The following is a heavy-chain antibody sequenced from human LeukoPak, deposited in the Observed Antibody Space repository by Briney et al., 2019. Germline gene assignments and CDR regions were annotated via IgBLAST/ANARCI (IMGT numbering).Heavy chain of an antibody. CDR3: ANSAADFWSGYSYYYYYCMDV. Sequence: GGSLRLSCAASGFTFSSYAMSWVRQAPGKGLEWVSAISGSSGVTYYADSAKGRFTISRDNSRNTLYLQMNSLRAEDTAVYYCANSAADFWSGYSYYYYYCMDVWGKGTTVTVSS. J-gene: IGHJ6*03. V-gene: IGHV3-23*01. D-gene: IGHD3-3*01. CDR1: GFTFSSYA. CDR2: ISGSSGVT.